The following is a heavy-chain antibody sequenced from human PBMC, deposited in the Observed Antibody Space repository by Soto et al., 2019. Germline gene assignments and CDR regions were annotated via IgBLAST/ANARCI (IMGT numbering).Heavy chain of an antibody. J-gene: IGHJ6*04. V-gene: IGHV4-61*05. Sequence: PSETLSLTCTVSGGSISSSSNHWVWPRQHPGKGLEWIGYIYYSGSTNYNPSLKSRVTISVDTSKNQFSLKLSSVTAADTAVYYCARHGYYDFWSGYYTNDWVMDVWGKGTTVTVSS. CDR2: IYYSGST. D-gene: IGHD3-3*01. CDR3: ARHGYYDFWSGYYTNDWVMDV. CDR1: GGSISSSSNH.